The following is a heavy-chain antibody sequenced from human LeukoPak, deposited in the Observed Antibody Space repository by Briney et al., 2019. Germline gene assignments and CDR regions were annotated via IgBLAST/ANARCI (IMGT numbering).Heavy chain of an antibody. V-gene: IGHV1-2*02. CDR2: INPNSGGT. CDR1: GYTFTDYY. J-gene: IGHJ4*02. CDR3: ARDPPGVRYGRPIFDF. D-gene: IGHD2-8*01. Sequence: ASVKVSCKASGYTFTDYYMHWVRQAPGQGLEWMRWINPNSGGTNYAQKFQGRVTMTRDKSISTAYMELYSLRSDDTAVYYCARDPPGVRYGRPIFDFWGQGTLVTVSS.